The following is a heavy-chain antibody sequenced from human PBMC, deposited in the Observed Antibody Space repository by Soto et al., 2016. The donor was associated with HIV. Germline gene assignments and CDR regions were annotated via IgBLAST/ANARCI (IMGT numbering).Heavy chain of an antibody. Sequence: EVQLLESGGGLVQPGGSLRLSCAASGFTFSSYAMHWVRQAPGKGLEYVSAISSNGGSTYYANSVKGRFTISRDNSKNTVYLQMGSLRAEDTAVYYCARDVLTITMVRGRGDAFDIVGPKGTMVTGLF. J-gene: IGHJ3*02. D-gene: IGHD3-10*01. CDR2: ISSNGGST. CDR1: GFTFSSYA. CDR3: ARDVLTITMVRGRGDAFDI. V-gene: IGHV3-64*01.